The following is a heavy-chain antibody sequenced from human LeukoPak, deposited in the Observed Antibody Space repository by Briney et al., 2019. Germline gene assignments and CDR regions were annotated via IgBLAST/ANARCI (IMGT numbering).Heavy chain of an antibody. CDR2: IIQDSSAT. V-gene: IGHV3-74*01. CDR1: GITFRNYW. J-gene: IGHJ4*02. D-gene: IGHD4-11*01. Sequence: GGSLRLSCAASGITFRNYWMHSVRQAPGKGLEWVSHIIQDSSATFYADSVKGRFPISRDNAKVTLNLQMNSLRAEDTAVYYCATDDYRGLGYWGQGTLVTVSS. CDR3: ATDDYRGLGY.